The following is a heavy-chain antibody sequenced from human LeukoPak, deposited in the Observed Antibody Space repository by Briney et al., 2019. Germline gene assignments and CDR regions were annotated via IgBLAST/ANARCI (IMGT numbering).Heavy chain of an antibody. V-gene: IGHV3-23*01. Sequence: PGGSLRLSCAASGLAFSSQAMGWVRQAPGKGLEWVSVISDSGDITYYADSVKGRFTISRDNSKNTLYLQMISLRAEDTAVYYCAKDARRSDGWYFFDHWGQGNLVTVSS. J-gene: IGHJ4*02. CDR2: ISDSGDIT. D-gene: IGHD6-19*01. CDR1: GLAFSSQA. CDR3: AKDARRSDGWYFFDH.